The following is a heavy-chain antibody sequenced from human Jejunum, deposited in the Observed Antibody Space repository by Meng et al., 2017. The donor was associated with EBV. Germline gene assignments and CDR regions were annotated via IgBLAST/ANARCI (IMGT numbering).Heavy chain of an antibody. Sequence: QVQLVQSGAGLKKPGASVKVTCKASGYTFSRYAMNWVRQAPGQGLEWMGWINTRTGNPAYDQGFTGRFVFSLDTSVSTAYLQISSLKAEDTAVYYCASDISTATFGYWGQGTLVTVSS. J-gene: IGHJ4*02. D-gene: IGHD2-21*02. CDR1: GYTFSRYA. CDR3: ASDISTATFGY. V-gene: IGHV7-4-1*02. CDR2: INTRTGNP.